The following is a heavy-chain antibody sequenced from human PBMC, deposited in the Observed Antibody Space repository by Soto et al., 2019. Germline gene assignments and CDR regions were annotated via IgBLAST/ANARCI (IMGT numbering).Heavy chain of an antibody. Sequence: QVQLVESGGGVVQPGRSLRLSCAASGFTFSSYGMHWIRQAPGKGLEWVANIWYDGSKRYYAASVKGRFTISRDNSQNKVYLQMNNLRDDDTAVYYCAKEDGYDYGDYEYNWFDPWGQGTLVTVSS. CDR2: IWYDGSKR. CDR1: GFTFSSYG. J-gene: IGHJ5*02. D-gene: IGHD4-17*01. CDR3: AKEDGYDYGDYEYNWFDP. V-gene: IGHV3-30*18.